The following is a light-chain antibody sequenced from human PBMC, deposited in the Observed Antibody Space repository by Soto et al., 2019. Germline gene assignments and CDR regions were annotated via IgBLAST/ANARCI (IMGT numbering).Light chain of an antibody. Sequence: SYELTQPPSVSVSPGQTARITCFGGELSKQYVYWYQQKPGQAPVLVIYKDNERPSGIPERFSGSSSGTTATLTISGVQAEDEADYICQSIESSGGHYVFGAGTKVTVL. V-gene: IGLV3-25*02. CDR3: QSIESSGGHYV. J-gene: IGLJ1*01. CDR1: ELSKQY. CDR2: KDN.